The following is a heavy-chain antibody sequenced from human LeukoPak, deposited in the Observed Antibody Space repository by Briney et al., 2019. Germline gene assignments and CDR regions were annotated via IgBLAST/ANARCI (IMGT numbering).Heavy chain of an antibody. J-gene: IGHJ5*02. CDR2: ISSTSNTI. CDR3: AKELERVWFDP. CDR1: GFSFSTYS. V-gene: IGHV3-48*01. Sequence: SGGSLRLSCAASGFSFSTYSMNWVRQAPGKGLEWVSYISSTSNTIYYADSVKGRFTISRDNSKNTLYLQMNSLRAEDTAVYYCAKELERVWFDPWGQGTLVTVSS. D-gene: IGHD1-1*01.